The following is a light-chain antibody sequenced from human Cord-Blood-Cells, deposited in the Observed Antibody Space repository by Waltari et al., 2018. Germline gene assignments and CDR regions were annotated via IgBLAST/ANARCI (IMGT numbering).Light chain of an antibody. V-gene: IGLV2-23*01. CDR3: CSYAGSSTLV. CDR1: SSDVGSYKL. CDR2: EGS. Sequence: QSALTQPASASGSPGQSITISCTGTSSDVGSYKLGHWSQRHPGKAPKLMIYEGSKRPSGVSNRFSGSKSGNTASLTISGLQAEDEADYYCCSYAGSSTLVFGGGTKLTVL. J-gene: IGLJ3*02.